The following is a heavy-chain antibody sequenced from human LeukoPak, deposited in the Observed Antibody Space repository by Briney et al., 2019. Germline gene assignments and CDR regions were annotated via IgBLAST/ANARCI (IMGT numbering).Heavy chain of an antibody. D-gene: IGHD6-13*01. V-gene: IGHV1-46*01. CDR1: GYTFTSYY. CDR2: INPSGDST. J-gene: IGHJ4*02. CDR3: ARGGTTGIAENNFDY. Sequence: GASVKVSCKASGYTFTSYYMHWVRQAPGQGLEWMGIINPSGDSTGYAQKFQGRVTMTRDTPTSTVYMELSSLRSEDTAVYYCARGGTTGIAENNFDYWGQGTLVTVSS.